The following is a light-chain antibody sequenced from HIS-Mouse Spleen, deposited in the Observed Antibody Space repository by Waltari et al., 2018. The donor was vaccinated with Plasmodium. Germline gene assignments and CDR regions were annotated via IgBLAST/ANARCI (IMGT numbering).Light chain of an antibody. J-gene: IGLJ3*02. CDR1: ALPKKS. CDR2: EDS. Sequence: SYELTQPPSVSVSPGQTARITCSGDALPKKSAYWYQQKSGQAPVLVIYEDSKRPSGIPERFSGASSGTMANLTISGAQVEDEADYYCYSTDSSGNHRVFGGGTKLTVL. CDR3: YSTDSSGNHRV. V-gene: IGLV3-10*01.